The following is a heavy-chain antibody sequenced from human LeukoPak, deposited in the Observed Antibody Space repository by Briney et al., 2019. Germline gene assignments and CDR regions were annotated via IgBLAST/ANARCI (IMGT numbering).Heavy chain of an antibody. J-gene: IGHJ4*02. CDR2: ISWNSGSI. V-gene: IGHV3-9*01. CDR3: AKDMQMATIIGGLIDY. Sequence: PGGSLRLSCAAYGFTFDDYGMHWVRQAPGKGLEWVSGISWNSGSIDYADSVKGRFTISRDNAKNSLYLQMNSLRAEDTALYYCAKDMQMATIIGGLIDYWGQGTLVTASS. CDR1: GFTFDDYG. D-gene: IGHD5-24*01.